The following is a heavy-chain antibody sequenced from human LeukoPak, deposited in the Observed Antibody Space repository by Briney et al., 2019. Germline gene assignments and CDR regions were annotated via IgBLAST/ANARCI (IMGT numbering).Heavy chain of an antibody. CDR3: ARAQAGDYDWPLDF. V-gene: IGHV1-69*05. Sequence: SVKVSCKASGGTFSNYALSWVRQAPGQGLEWMGAIIPFLDTSNYPQKFQDRVTITTDESTSTAYMELSSLRSDDTAVYYCARAQAGDYDWPLDFWGQGTLVTVST. D-gene: IGHD5-12*01. CDR1: GGTFSNYA. CDR2: IIPFLDTS. J-gene: IGHJ4*02.